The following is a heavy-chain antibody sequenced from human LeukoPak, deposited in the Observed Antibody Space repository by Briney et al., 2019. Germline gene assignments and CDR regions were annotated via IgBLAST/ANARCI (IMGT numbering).Heavy chain of an antibody. V-gene: IGHV3-23*01. CDR1: GFTFDSYG. J-gene: IGHJ3*02. D-gene: IGHD2-2*03. CDR2: ISGSGVYT. Sequence: PGGSLRLSCAASGFTFDSYGMNWVRQAPGKGLEWVSGISGSGVYTYYADSVKGRFTISRDNSKNTLYLVMHSLRVDDTALYYCAKAVDLATISVDIWGQGTMVTVSS. CDR3: AKAVDLATISVDI.